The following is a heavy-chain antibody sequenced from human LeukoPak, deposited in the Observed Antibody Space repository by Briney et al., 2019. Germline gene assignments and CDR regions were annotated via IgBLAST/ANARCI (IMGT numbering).Heavy chain of an antibody. V-gene: IGHV4-34*01. CDR3: ARLRSGSYKY. CDR2: INHSGST. Sequence: PSETLSLTCTVSGGSISSYYWSWIRQPPGKGLEWIGEINHSGSTNYNPSLKSRVTISVDTSKNQFSLKLSSVTAADTAVYYCARLRSGSYKYWGQGTLVTVSS. D-gene: IGHD1-26*01. J-gene: IGHJ4*02. CDR1: GGSISSYY.